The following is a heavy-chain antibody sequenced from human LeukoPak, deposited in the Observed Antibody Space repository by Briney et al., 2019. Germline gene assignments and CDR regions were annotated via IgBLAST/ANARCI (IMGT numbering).Heavy chain of an antibody. V-gene: IGHV1-8*02. Sequence: GASVKVSCKASGYTFTGYYMHWVRQATGQGLEWMGWMNPNSGNTGYAQKFQGRVTMTRNTSISTAYMELSSLRSEDTAVYYCARTTYYDFWSGWFFFDYWGQGTLVTVSS. CDR3: ARTTYYDFWSGWFFFDY. CDR1: GYTFTGYY. D-gene: IGHD3-3*01. CDR2: MNPNSGNT. J-gene: IGHJ4*02.